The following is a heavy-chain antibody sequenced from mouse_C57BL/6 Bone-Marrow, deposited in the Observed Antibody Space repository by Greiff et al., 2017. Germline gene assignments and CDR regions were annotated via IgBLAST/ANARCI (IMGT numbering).Heavy chain of an antibody. J-gene: IGHJ3*01. Sequence: DVHLVESGPGLVKPSQSLSLTCSVTGYSITSGYYWNWIRQFPGNKLEWMGYISYDGSNNYNPSLKNRISITRDTSKNQFFLKLNSVTTEDTATYYCARGNAYWGQGTLVTVSA. V-gene: IGHV3-6*01. CDR2: ISYDGSN. CDR3: ARGNAY. CDR1: GYSITSGYY.